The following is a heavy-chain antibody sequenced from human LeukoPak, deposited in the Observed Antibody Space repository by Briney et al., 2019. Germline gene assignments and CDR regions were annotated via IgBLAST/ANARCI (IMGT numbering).Heavy chain of an antibody. CDR3: ARGASNYGSFWFDP. D-gene: IGHD4-11*01. J-gene: IGHJ5*02. CDR1: GGSIRSGGYY. Sequence: SETLSHTCTVSGGSIRSGGYYWSWIRQHPGKGLEWIGNIYYSGSTSYNPSLKSRVTISVDTSKNQFSLKLNSVTAADTAVYYCARGASNYGSFWFDPWGQGTLVTVSS. CDR2: IYYSGST. V-gene: IGHV4-31*03.